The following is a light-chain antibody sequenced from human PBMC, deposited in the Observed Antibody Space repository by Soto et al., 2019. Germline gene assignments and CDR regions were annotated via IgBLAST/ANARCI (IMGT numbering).Light chain of an antibody. J-gene: IGKJ1*01. V-gene: IGKV3-20*01. CDR1: QSVSKY. CDR2: GAS. CDR3: QQYGASPQT. Sequence: EIVLTQSPGTLALSPGEGATLSCRASQSVSKYLAWYQQKPGQAPRLLIYGASSRATGIPDSFSGSGSGTDFTLTISRLEPEDFAVYYCQQYGASPQTFGQGTKV.